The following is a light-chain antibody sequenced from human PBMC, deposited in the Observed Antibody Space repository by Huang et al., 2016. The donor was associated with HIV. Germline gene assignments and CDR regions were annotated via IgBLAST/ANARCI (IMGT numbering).Light chain of an antibody. J-gene: IGKJ1*01. CDR3: QQYGSSPPWT. CDR1: QSVSRRY. CDR2: GAS. Sequence: EIVLTQSPGTLSLSPGERATLSCRASQSVSRRYLAWYQQQPGQAPRLLIYGASSRATGIPDRFSGSGSGTDFTLTISRLEPEDFAVYYCQQYGSSPPWTFGQGTKVEIK. V-gene: IGKV3-20*01.